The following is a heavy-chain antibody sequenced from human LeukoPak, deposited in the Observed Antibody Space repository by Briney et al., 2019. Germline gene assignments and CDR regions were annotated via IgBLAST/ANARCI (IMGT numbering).Heavy chain of an antibody. J-gene: IGHJ3*02. V-gene: IGHV1-46*01. D-gene: IGHD1-26*01. CDR1: GYAFTSYY. Sequence: GASVKVSCKASGYAFTSYYIHSVRQAPGQGLEWMGIINPSGGSTSYAQKFQGRVTMTRDMSTSTVYMELSSLRSEDTAVYYCARVGGAHNAFDIWGQGTMVTVSS. CDR3: ARVGGAHNAFDI. CDR2: INPSGGST.